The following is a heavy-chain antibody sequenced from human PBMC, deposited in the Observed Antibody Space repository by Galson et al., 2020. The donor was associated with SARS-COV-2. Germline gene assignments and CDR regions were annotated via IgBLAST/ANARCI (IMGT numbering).Heavy chain of an antibody. V-gene: IGHV3-11*01. J-gene: IGHJ6*02. D-gene: IGHD2-15*01. CDR1: GFTFSDYY. CDR3: ARDLYCSGGNCHAYGMDV. Sequence: KIGESLKISCAASGFTFSDYYMSWIRQAPGKGLEWVSYISNNNSTIYYAGSVKGRFTISRDNAKNSLYLQMNSLRAEDTAVYYCARDLYCSGGNCHAYGMDVWGQGTTVTVSS. CDR2: ISNNNSTI.